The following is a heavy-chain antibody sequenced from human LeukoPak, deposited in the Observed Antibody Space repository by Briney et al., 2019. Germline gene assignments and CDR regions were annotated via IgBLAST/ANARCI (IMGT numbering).Heavy chain of an antibody. CDR2: ISWNSGSI. CDR1: GFTFDDYA. CDR3: AKDMRLSGIPDY. V-gene: IGHV3-9*01. Sequence: GGSLRLSCAASGFTFDDYAMHWVRQAPGKGLEWVSGISWNSGSIGYADSVKGRFTISRDNAKNSLYLQMNSLRAEDTALYYCAKDMRLSGIPDYRGQGTLVTVSS. D-gene: IGHD2-21*01. J-gene: IGHJ4*02.